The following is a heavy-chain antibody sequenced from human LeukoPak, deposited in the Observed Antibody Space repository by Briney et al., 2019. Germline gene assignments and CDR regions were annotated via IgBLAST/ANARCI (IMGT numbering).Heavy chain of an antibody. CDR1: GGSISSYY. D-gene: IGHD3-22*01. CDR2: IYYSGST. Sequence: PSETLSLTCTVSGGSISSYYWSWIRQSPGKGLEWIGYIYYSGSTYYNPSLKSRVTISLDTSRNQFSLKLSSVTAADAAVYYCARGDYYDSSGYYYFDYWGQGTLVTVSS. V-gene: IGHV4-30-4*01. CDR3: ARGDYYDSSGYYYFDY. J-gene: IGHJ4*02.